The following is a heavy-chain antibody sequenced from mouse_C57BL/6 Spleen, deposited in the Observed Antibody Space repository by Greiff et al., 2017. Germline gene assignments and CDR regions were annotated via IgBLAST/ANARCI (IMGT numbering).Heavy chain of an antibody. CDR2: IDPSDSYT. D-gene: IGHD2-13*01. CDR1: GYTFTSYW. CDR3: TSPYYGESASFAY. Sequence: VQLQQSGAELVMPGASVKLSCKASGYTFTSYWMHWVKQRPGQGLEWIGEIDPSDSYTNYNQKFKGKSTLTVDKSYSTASMQLNSLTSEDSAVYTCTSPYYGESASFAYWGQGTLVTVSA. V-gene: IGHV1-69*01. J-gene: IGHJ3*01.